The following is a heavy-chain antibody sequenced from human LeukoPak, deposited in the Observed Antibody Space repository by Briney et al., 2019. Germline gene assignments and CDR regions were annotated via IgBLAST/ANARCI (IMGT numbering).Heavy chain of an antibody. J-gene: IGHJ4*02. Sequence: GGSLRLSYAASGFTFSSYAMNWVRQAPGKGLEWVSGIRGSGAITYYADSVKGRFTISRDNSKSTLFLHMNSLRAEDTAVYYCAKDRGSWFALFDSWGQGTLVTVSS. CDR3: AKDRGSWFALFDS. CDR2: IRGSGAIT. CDR1: GFTFSSYA. V-gene: IGHV3-23*01. D-gene: IGHD6-13*01.